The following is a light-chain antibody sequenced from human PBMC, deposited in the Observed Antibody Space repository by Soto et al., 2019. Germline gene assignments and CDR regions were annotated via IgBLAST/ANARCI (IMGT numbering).Light chain of an antibody. V-gene: IGKV3-20*01. J-gene: IGKJ5*01. Sequence: EIVLTQSQGALSLSPGERVTLSCRASQRFRGNYLAWSQHKPCQAPRLLIYGVSTRATGIPDRFRGGGSETDFSLSISSLGPEDFAVYYCQHYGNPPITFGQGKRLEIK. CDR1: QRFRGNY. CDR3: QHYGNPPIT. CDR2: GVS.